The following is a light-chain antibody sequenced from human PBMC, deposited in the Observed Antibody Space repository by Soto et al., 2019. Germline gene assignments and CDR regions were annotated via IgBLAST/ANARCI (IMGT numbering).Light chain of an antibody. CDR1: QSISSY. CDR3: RQSFSTPWT. J-gene: IGKJ1*01. CDR2: AAS. Sequence: DIQMTQSPSSLSASVGDRVTITCRASQSISSYLNWYQQTPGKAPKLLIYAASTLQSWVPSRFSGSGSGTDFTLTISSLQPEDFATYYCRQSFSTPWTFGEGTKVDVK. V-gene: IGKV1-39*01.